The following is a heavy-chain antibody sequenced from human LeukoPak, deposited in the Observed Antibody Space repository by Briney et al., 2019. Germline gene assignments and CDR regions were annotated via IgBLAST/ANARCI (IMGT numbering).Heavy chain of an antibody. V-gene: IGHV4-61*02. Sequence: SETLSLTCTVSGGSISSGSYYWSWIRQPAGKGLEWIGRIYTSGSTNYNPSLKSRVTISVDTSKNQFSLKLSSVTAADTAVYYCARAKYSSSSVSFDYWGQGTLVTVSS. J-gene: IGHJ4*02. CDR1: GGSISSGSYY. CDR3: ARAKYSSSSVSFDY. D-gene: IGHD6-13*01. CDR2: IYTSGST.